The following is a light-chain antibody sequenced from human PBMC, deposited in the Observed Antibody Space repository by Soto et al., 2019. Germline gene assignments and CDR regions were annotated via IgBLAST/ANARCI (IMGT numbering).Light chain of an antibody. CDR3: HQYNNWPPWT. J-gene: IGKJ1*01. CDR1: QSVNNN. V-gene: IGKV3-15*01. CDR2: GAS. Sequence: ELVLTQSPATLSLSPGEGSTPSCNASQSVNNNLAWYQQKPGQAPRLLIYGASTRATGIPARFSGSGSGTEFTLTISSLQSEDYAVYYCHQYNNWPPWTFGQGTKVDIK.